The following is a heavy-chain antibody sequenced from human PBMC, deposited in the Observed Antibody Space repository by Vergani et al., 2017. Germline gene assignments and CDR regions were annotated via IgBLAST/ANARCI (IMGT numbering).Heavy chain of an antibody. D-gene: IGHD5-24*01. CDR1: GGSFSGYY. V-gene: IGHV4-59*10. J-gene: IGHJ4*02. CDR2: IYTSGST. Sequence: QVQLQQWGAGLLKPSETLSLTCAVYGGSFSGYYWSWIRQPAGKGLEWIGRIYTSGSTNYNPSLKSRVTISVDTSKNQFSLKLSSVTAADTAVYYCARGRWLQSLDYWGQGTLVTVSS. CDR3: ARGRWLQSLDY.